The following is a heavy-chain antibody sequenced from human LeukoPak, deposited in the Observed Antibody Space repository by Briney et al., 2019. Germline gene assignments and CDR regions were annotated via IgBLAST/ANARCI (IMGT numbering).Heavy chain of an antibody. CDR2: IYYSGST. J-gene: IGHJ3*02. CDR3: ARCGGNGAFDI. D-gene: IGHD4-23*01. V-gene: IGHV4-39*07. Sequence: SETLSLTCTVSGGSISSSSYYWGWIRQPPGKGLEWIGSIYYSGSTYYNPSLKSRVTISVDTSKNQFSLKLSSVTAADTAVYYCARCGGNGAFDIWGQGTMVTVSS. CDR1: GGSISSSSYY.